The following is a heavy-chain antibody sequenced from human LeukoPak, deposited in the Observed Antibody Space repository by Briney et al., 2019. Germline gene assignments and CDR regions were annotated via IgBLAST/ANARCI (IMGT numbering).Heavy chain of an antibody. J-gene: IGHJ5*02. CDR1: GFTFREYS. D-gene: IGHD2-15*01. V-gene: IGHV3-23*01. Sequence: PGGSLRLSCAASGFTFREYSMSWVRQAPGKGLEWVSNIRANGRDTYYTDSVKGRFTISRDNSHNTLYLQMNSLRAEDTAVYYCAKGGYTTWFDPWGQGTLVTVSS. CDR2: IRANGRDT. CDR3: AKGGYTTWFDP.